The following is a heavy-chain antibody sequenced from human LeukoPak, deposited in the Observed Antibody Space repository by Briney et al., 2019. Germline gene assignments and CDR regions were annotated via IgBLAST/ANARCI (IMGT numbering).Heavy chain of an antibody. CDR3: ARVPSSIAAARYYYYYYMDV. J-gene: IGHJ6*03. V-gene: IGHV1-69*13. D-gene: IGHD6-13*01. Sequence: GASVKVSCKASGYTFTSYGISWVRQAPGQGLEWMGGIIPIFGTANYAQKFQGRVTITADESTSTAYMELSSLRSEDTAVYYCARVPSSIAAARYYYYYYMDVWGKGTTVTISS. CDR1: GYTFTSYG. CDR2: IIPIFGTA.